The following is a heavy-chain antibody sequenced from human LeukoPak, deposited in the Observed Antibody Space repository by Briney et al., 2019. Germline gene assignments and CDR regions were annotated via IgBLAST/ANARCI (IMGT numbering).Heavy chain of an antibody. J-gene: IGHJ4*02. CDR3: ARGPLWFGEAHFDY. Sequence: PGGSLRLSWAASGFTFSDHYMDWVRQAPGKGLEWVGRTRNKANSYTTEYTASVKGRFTISRDDSKNSLYLQMNSLKTEDTAVYYCARGPLWFGEAHFDYWGQGTLVTVSS. CDR2: TRNKANSYTT. D-gene: IGHD3-10*01. CDR1: GFTFSDHY. V-gene: IGHV3-72*01.